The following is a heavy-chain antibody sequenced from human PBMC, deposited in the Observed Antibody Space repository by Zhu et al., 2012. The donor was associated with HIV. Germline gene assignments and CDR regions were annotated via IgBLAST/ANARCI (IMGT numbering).Heavy chain of an antibody. V-gene: IGHV3-23*01. CDR2: ITATGKTT. J-gene: IGHJ4*02. D-gene: IGHD4-23*01. Sequence: QLLESGGGLAQPGGSLRLSCSAPGFTFSTSAMNWVRQAPGKGLQWVSTITATGKTTFYSDSVRGRFTVSRDDSTNTVTLQMNNLRVEDTATYYCAKTRDDGNDYDSWGRGIMVTVSS. CDR3: AKTRDDGNDYDS. CDR1: GFTFSTSA.